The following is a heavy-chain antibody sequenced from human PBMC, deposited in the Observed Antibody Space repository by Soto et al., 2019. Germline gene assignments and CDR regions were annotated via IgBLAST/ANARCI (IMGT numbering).Heavy chain of an antibody. CDR2: IFQSGST. Sequence: PSETLSLTCGVSGGTIRSPDWWTWVRQPPGKGLEWIREIFQSGSTNYTPSLESRVTISVDKSKNQFSLTLTSVTAADTAVYFCARGRGRYSSGWSWFDPWGQGILVTSPQ. D-gene: IGHD6-19*01. V-gene: IGHV4-4*02. CDR3: ARGRGRYSSGWSWFDP. CDR1: GGTIRSPDW. J-gene: IGHJ5*02.